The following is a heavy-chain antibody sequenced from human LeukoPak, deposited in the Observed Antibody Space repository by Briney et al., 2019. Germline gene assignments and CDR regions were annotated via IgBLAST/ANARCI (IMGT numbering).Heavy chain of an antibody. Sequence: SETLSLTCTVSGGSISSGSYYWSWIRQPAGKGLEWIGHIYSSESTNYNPSLKSRVTISVDTSNNQFSLRLSSVTAADTAVYYCARHTHSIARYYFDYWGQGTLVTVSS. CDR1: GGSISSGSYY. CDR3: ARHTHSIARYYFDY. CDR2: IYSSEST. V-gene: IGHV4-61*10. J-gene: IGHJ4*02. D-gene: IGHD6-13*01.